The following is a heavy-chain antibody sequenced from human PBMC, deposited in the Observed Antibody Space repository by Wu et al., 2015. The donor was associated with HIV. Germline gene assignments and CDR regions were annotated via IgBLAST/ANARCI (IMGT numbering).Heavy chain of an antibody. CDR2: INANRGGT. V-gene: IGHV1-2*02. D-gene: IGHD2-8*01. J-gene: IGHJ4*02. CDR1: GYTFIDYY. CDR3: ARLQSLHGLYSNADY. Sequence: QVQLLQSGAELKKPGASVMVSCKASGYTFIDYYIYWVRQTPGQGPEWMGWINANRGGTKYAQKFQGRVTMTRDTAVSTAYLELTSLRSDDTAVYYCARLQSLHGLYSNADYWGQGTLVTVSS.